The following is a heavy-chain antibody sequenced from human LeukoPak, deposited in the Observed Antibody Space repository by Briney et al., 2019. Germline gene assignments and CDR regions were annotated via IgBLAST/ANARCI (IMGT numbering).Heavy chain of an antibody. CDR3: ARDYQGILTGYYRRLDY. CDR1: GYTFTGYY. J-gene: IGHJ4*02. Sequence: ASVKVSCKASGYTFTGYYMHWVRQAPGQGLEWMGWINPNSGGTNYAQKFQGRVTMTRDTSISTAYMELSRLRSDDTAVYCCARDYQGILTGYYRRLDYWGQGTLVTVSS. D-gene: IGHD3-9*01. CDR2: INPNSGGT. V-gene: IGHV1-2*02.